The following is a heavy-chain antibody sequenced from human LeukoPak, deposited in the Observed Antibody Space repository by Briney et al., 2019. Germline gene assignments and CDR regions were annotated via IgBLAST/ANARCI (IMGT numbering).Heavy chain of an antibody. CDR2: INHSGST. D-gene: IGHD3-10*01. CDR3: ARVRTVLWSGPGGMDV. CDR1: GGFFSGYY. J-gene: IGHJ6*02. V-gene: IGHV4-34*01. Sequence: SSKTLSLTCAVYGGFFSGYYWSWIRQPPGKGLEWIGEINHSGSTDYNPSLKSRVTISVDTSKNQFSLKLSSVTAADTAVYYCARVRTVLWSGPGGMDVWGQGTTVTVSS.